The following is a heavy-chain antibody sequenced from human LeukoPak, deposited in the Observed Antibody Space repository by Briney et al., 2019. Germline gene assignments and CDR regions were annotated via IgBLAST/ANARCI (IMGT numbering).Heavy chain of an antibody. CDR1: GGSISSSSYY. CDR2: IYYSGST. Sequence: SETLSLTCTVSGGSISSSSYYWGWIRQPPGKGLEWIGSIYYSGSTYYNPSLKSRVTISVDTSKNQFSLKLSSVTAADTAVYYCASEARGVYGDPINFDYWGQGTLVTVSS. CDR3: ASEARGVYGDPINFDY. J-gene: IGHJ4*02. D-gene: IGHD4-17*01. V-gene: IGHV4-39*07.